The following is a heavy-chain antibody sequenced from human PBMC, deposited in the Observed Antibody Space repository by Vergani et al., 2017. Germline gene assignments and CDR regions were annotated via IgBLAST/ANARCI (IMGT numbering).Heavy chain of an antibody. CDR1: GFTFSSYA. Sequence: EVQLLESGGGLVQPGGSLRLSCAASGFTFSSYAMSWVRQAPGKGLEWVSAISGSGGSTYYADSVKGRFTISRDNSKNTLYLQMNSLRAEDTAVYYCAKGGWDIVVVPAADXFDYWGQGTLVTVSS. D-gene: IGHD2-2*01. V-gene: IGHV3-23*01. CDR2: ISGSGGST. CDR3: AKGGWDIVVVPAADXFDY. J-gene: IGHJ4*02.